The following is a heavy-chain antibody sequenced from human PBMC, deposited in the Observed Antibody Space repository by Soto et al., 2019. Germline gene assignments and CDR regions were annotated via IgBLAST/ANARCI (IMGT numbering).Heavy chain of an antibody. Sequence: ASVKVSCKASGYTFISYALHWVRQAPGQSLEWMGWINTDTRKTEYSQKFQGRVTITRDTYASTAYMELSSLRSEDTAVYSWARQVDLRLRPLMDSWGQGTLVTVSS. CDR3: ARQVDLRLRPLMDS. V-gene: IGHV1-3*04. D-gene: IGHD2-15*01. J-gene: IGHJ5*01. CDR1: GYTFISYA. CDR2: INTDTRKT.